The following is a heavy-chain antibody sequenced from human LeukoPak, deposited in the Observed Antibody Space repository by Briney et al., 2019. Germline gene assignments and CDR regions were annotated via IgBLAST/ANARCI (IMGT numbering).Heavy chain of an antibody. CDR3: AREHRYCSGGSCYEFDP. CDR1: GGTFGSYA. D-gene: IGHD2-15*01. V-gene: IGHV1-69*04. Sequence: SVKVSCKASGGTFGSYAISWVRQAPGQGLEWMGRIIPILGIANYAQKFQGRVTITRDTSASTAYMELSSLRSEDTAVYYCAREHRYCSGGSCYEFDPWGQGTLVTVSS. J-gene: IGHJ5*02. CDR2: IIPILGIA.